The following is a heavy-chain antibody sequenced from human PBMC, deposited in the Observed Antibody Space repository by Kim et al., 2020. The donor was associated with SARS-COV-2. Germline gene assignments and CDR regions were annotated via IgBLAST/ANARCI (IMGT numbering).Heavy chain of an antibody. Sequence: SVKVSCKASGGTFSSYAISWVRQAPGQGLEWMGGIIPIFGTANYAQKFQGRVTITADESTSTAYMELSSLRSEDTAVYYCARGGDYVSTPDYYFDYWGQGTLVTVSS. CDR3: ARGGDYVSTPDYYFDY. CDR1: GGTFSSYA. J-gene: IGHJ4*02. D-gene: IGHD4-17*01. V-gene: IGHV1-69*13. CDR2: IIPIFGTA.